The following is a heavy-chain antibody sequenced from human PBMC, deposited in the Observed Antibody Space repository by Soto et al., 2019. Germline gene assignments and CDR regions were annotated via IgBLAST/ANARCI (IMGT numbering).Heavy chain of an antibody. D-gene: IGHD5-18*01. Sequence: ESGGGVVQPGRSLRLSCAASGFTFSSYAMHWVRQAPGKGLEWVAVISYDGSNKYYADSVKGRFTISRDNSKNTRYLQMNSLRAEDTAVYYCARDPYSYGPKFGYFDYWGQGTLVTVSS. CDR3: ARDPYSYGPKFGYFDY. CDR1: GFTFSSYA. V-gene: IGHV3-30-3*01. CDR2: ISYDGSNK. J-gene: IGHJ4*02.